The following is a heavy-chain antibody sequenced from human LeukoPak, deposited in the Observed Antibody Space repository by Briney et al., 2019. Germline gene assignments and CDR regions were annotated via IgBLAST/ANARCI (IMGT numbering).Heavy chain of an antibody. CDR1: GFTFSGYA. Sequence: GGSLRLSCAASGFTFSGYAMSWVRQAPGKGLEWVSAISGSGGSTYYADSVKGRFTISRDNSKNTLYLQMNSLRAEDTAVYYCAKDRPGIAAAAPKWGWFDPWGQGTLVTVSS. J-gene: IGHJ5*02. CDR2: ISGSGGST. V-gene: IGHV3-23*01. D-gene: IGHD6-13*01. CDR3: AKDRPGIAAAAPKWGWFDP.